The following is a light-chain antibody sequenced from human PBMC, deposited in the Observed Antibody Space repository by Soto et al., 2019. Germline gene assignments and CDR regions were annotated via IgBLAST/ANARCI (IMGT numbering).Light chain of an antibody. V-gene: IGKV1-5*03. CDR1: QTVSRW. J-gene: IGKJ5*01. CDR3: QQFHSFPIT. Sequence: DIQMTQSPSTLSASVGDRVTITCRASQTVSRWLAWYQQKPGRAPQLPIEKASTLESGVPSRFSGSGSGTDFTLTINSLQPEDYATYYCQQFHSFPITFGQGTRLEIK. CDR2: KAS.